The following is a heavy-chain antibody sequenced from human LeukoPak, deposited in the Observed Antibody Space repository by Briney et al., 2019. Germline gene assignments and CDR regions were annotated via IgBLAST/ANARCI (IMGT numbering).Heavy chain of an antibody. J-gene: IGHJ5*02. CDR1: GFTFSCSA. D-gene: IGHD1-1*01. CDR3: TAPTNWA. V-gene: IGHV3-73*01. CDR2: IRSQSYGYAT. Sequence: GGSLRLSCAASGFTFSCSAMHWVRQASGKGLEWVGRIRSQSYGYATAYAASVNGRFTISRDDSKNTAYLQMNSLKNEDTAVYYCTAPTNWAWGQGTLVTVSS.